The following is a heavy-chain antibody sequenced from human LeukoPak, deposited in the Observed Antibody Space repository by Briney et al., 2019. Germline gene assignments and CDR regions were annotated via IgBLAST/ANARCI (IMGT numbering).Heavy chain of an antibody. Sequence: GESLKISCKGSGYSFTSYWIGWVRQMPGKGLEWMGIIYPGDSDTTYSPSFQGQVTISADKSISTAYLQWSSLKASDTAMYYCARYAVAATYYFDYWGQGTLVTVSS. V-gene: IGHV5-51*01. CDR2: IYPGDSDT. CDR1: GYSFTSYW. D-gene: IGHD6-19*01. J-gene: IGHJ4*02. CDR3: ARYAVAATYYFDY.